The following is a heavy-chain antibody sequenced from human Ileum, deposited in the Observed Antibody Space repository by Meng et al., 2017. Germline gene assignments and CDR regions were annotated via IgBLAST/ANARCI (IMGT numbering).Heavy chain of an antibody. D-gene: IGHD6-19*01. CDR2: IKQDGTEK. CDR1: GLTFSYHW. Sequence: GESLKISCAGSGLTFSYHWMSWVRQAPGKGPEWVANIKQDGTEKNYVDSVKGRFTISRDNAKNSLYLQMNSLRAEDTAVYYCATRVPSSDWYGVFDYWGQGTLVTVSS. V-gene: IGHV3-7*01. J-gene: IGHJ4*02. CDR3: ATRVPSSDWYGVFDY.